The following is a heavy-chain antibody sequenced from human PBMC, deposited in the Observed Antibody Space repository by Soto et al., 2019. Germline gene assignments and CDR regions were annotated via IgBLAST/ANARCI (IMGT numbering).Heavy chain of an antibody. J-gene: IGHJ5*02. CDR1: GGSISNDY. V-gene: IGHV4-4*09. Sequence: QVHLQESGPGLVKPSETLSLTCRVSGGSISNDYWTWIRQPPGKGLEWIGYIYKGGSINYNPSLKSRATVSVDTSNNQFSLKLSSVTAADTAVYYCARAYYDRSGYAVDPWGQGTLVTVSS. CDR3: ARAYYDRSGYAVDP. CDR2: IYKGGSI. D-gene: IGHD3-22*01.